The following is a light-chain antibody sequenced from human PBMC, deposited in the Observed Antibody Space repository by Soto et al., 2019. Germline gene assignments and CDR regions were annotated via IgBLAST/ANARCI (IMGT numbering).Light chain of an antibody. J-gene: IGKJ5*01. CDR2: DAS. V-gene: IGKV3-11*01. Sequence: EIVLTQSPASLSLSPGERATLSCGASQSVSSYFAWYQQKPGQAPRLLIYDASNRATGIPARFSGSGSGTDFTLTISSLEPEDFAVYYCQQRSNWPPITFGQGTRLEI. CDR3: QQRSNWPPIT. CDR1: QSVSSY.